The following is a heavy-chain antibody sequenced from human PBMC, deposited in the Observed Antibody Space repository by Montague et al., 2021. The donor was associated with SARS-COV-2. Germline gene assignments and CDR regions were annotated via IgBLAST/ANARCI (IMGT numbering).Heavy chain of an antibody. V-gene: IGHV2-70*01. D-gene: IGHD5-18*01. CDR1: GFSLSTSGMY. Sequence: PALVKPTQTLTLTCTFSGFSLSTSGMYVSWIHQPPGKALEWLALIDWDDDKYYSTSLKTRLTISKDTSKNQVVLTMTNMDPVDTATNYCARTYVDTAMVDWFHPWGQGTLVTVSS. CDR2: IDWDDDK. J-gene: IGHJ5*02. CDR3: ARTYVDTAMVDWFHP.